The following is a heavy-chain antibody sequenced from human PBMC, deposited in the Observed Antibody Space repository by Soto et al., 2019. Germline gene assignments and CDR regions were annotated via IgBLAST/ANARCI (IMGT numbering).Heavy chain of an antibody. CDR3: ARDSSPPKAMVTWAFDI. CDR1: GYTFTSYG. CDR2: ISAYNGDT. D-gene: IGHD5-18*01. J-gene: IGHJ3*02. V-gene: IGHV1-18*01. Sequence: GQLVQSGAEVKRPGASVKVSCRASGYTFTSYGISWVRQAPGQGLEWMGWISAYNGDTKLSQKFGARVCMTTATYKNTAYVELSSLRSDDTADYSCARDSSPPKAMVTWAFDIWGQGTMVPVSS.